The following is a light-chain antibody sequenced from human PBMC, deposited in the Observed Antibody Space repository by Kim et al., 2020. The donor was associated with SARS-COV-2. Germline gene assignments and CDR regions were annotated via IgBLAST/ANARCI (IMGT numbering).Light chain of an antibody. CDR3: QKCDSVPYT. CDR1: QGISNY. J-gene: IGKJ2*01. CDR2: AAS. Sequence: DIQMTQSPSSLSASVGDRVSISCRASQGISNYLAWYQVKPGKAPELLIYAASTLQSGVPSRFSGSGSGTDFTLTISSLQPEDVAIYYCQKCDSVPYTFGQGTKREI. V-gene: IGKV1-27*01.